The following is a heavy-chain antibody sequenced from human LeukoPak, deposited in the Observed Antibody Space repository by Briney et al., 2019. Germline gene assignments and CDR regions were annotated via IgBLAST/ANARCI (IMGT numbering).Heavy chain of an antibody. Sequence: GRSLRLSCAASGFTFSSYGMHWVRQAPGKGLEWVAVISYDGSNKYYADSVKGRLTISGDNSKNTLYLQMNSLRAEDTAVYYCAKGSWTVDYWGQGTLVTVSS. CDR1: GFTFSSYG. V-gene: IGHV3-30*18. CDR2: ISYDGSNK. D-gene: IGHD3-10*01. J-gene: IGHJ4*02. CDR3: AKGSWTVDY.